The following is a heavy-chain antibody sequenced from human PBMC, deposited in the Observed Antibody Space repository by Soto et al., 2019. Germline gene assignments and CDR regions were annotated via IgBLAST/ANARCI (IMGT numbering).Heavy chain of an antibody. Sequence: GSLRLSCAASGFTFSLYSMIWVRQAPGKGLEWVASITSSSSYIYYEDSLKGRFTISRDNAKNSLFLQLDSLRAEDTAVYFCVRARSTDSRPDYWGQGTLVTVSS. J-gene: IGHJ4*02. CDR3: VRARSTDSRPDY. CDR1: GFTFSLYS. D-gene: IGHD3-22*01. V-gene: IGHV3-21*01. CDR2: ITSSSSYI.